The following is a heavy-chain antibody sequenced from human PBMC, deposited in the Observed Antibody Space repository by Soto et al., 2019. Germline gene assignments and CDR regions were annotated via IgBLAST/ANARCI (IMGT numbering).Heavy chain of an antibody. D-gene: IGHD2-15*01. CDR3: ARGIRDGRQKSPDY. CDR1: GGSITSYY. J-gene: IGHJ4*02. V-gene: IGHV4-59*01. CDR2: IYYTGRT. Sequence: QVQLQESGPGLVKPSETLSLTCTVSGGSITSYYWSWIRQSPGKGLEWIGFIYYTGRTNYNPSLKSRVSISVDTSKNQFSLTVNSVTAADTAVYYCARGIRDGRQKSPDYWGQGTLVTVSS.